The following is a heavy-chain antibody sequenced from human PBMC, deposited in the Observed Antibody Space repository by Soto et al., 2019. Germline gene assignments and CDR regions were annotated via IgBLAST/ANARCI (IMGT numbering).Heavy chain of an antibody. Sequence: PWGPLNPSGPASGFTVSGKYLSWVRRAPGKGLKGVSLIQVGGYTYYADSVKCRFNISRDSSENTLFLQMNSLRVEDTAMYYCTRDDVYCSGGGCYGVPMDVWGKGTTVTVSS. CDR3: TRDDVYCSGGGCYGVPMDV. V-gene: IGHV3-66*01. CDR1: GFTVSGKY. D-gene: IGHD2-15*01. J-gene: IGHJ6*03. CDR2: IQVGGYT.